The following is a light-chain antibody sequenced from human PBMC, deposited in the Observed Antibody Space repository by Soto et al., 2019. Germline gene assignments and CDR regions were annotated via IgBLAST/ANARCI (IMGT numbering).Light chain of an antibody. Sequence: QSVLTQPPSASGTPGQRVTISCSGGSSNLKTNTVSWYQQLPGAAPRHLIYSNNQSPSGAPDRFSGSKSGTSASLTISGLQSEDDVTYHCATWDDSLNGLIFGGGTKLTVL. J-gene: IGLJ2*01. CDR1: SSNLKTNT. CDR3: ATWDDSLNGLI. CDR2: SNN. V-gene: IGLV1-44*01.